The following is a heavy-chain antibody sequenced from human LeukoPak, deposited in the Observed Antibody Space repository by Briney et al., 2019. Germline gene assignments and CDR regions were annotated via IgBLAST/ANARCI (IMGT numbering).Heavy chain of an antibody. CDR3: AKDLELAPFDY. V-gene: IGHV3-30*02. CDR2: IRYDGSDK. D-gene: IGHD1-26*01. Sequence: GGSLRLSCAPSGFTFSSYGMHWVRQAPGTGLEWVAFIRYDGSDKHYADSVKGRFTISRDNSKDTLYLQMNNLGAEDTAVYYCAKDLELAPFDYWGQGTLVTVSS. J-gene: IGHJ4*02. CDR1: GFTFSSYG.